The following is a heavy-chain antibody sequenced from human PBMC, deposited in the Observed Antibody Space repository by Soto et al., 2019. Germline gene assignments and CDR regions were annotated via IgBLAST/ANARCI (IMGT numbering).Heavy chain of an antibody. CDR1: GGSFSGYY. CDR3: ARERRKYYYYGMDV. D-gene: IGHD6-25*01. J-gene: IGHJ6*02. CDR2: INHSGST. V-gene: IGHV4-34*01. Sequence: PSETLSLSCAVYGGSFSGYYWSWIRQPPGKGLEWIGEINHSGSTNYNPSLKSRVTISVDTSKNQFSLKLSSVTAADTAVYYCARERRKYYYYGMDVWGQGTTVTVSS.